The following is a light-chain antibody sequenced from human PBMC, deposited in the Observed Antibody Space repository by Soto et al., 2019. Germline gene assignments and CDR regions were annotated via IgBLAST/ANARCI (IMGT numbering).Light chain of an antibody. CDR2: DVS. CDR1: SSDVGGYNY. V-gene: IGLV2-14*01. Sequence: QSALTQPASVSGSPGQSITISCTGTSSDVGGYNYVSWYQQHPGKATKLMIYDVSNRPSGVSNRFSGSKSGNTASLTISGLQAEDEVDYYCSSYTTSGNLVFGGGTELTVL. CDR3: SSYTTSGNLV. J-gene: IGLJ2*01.